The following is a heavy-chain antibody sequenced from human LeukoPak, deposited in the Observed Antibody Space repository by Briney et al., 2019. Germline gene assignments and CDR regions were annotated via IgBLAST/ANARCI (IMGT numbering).Heavy chain of an antibody. Sequence: ASVKVSCKASGYTSTGYYMHWVRQAPGQGLEWMGWINPNSGGTNYAQKFQGRVTMTRDTSISTAYMELSRLRSDDTAVYYCARPRLLVGATPLGYWGQGTLVTVSS. J-gene: IGHJ4*02. CDR3: ARPRLLVGATPLGY. CDR1: GYTSTGYY. CDR2: INPNSGGT. D-gene: IGHD1-26*01. V-gene: IGHV1-2*02.